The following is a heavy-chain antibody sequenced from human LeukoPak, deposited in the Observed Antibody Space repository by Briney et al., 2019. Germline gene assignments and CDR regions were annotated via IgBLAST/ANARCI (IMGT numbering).Heavy chain of an antibody. CDR1: GGTFSSYA. J-gene: IGHJ6*03. Sequence: SVKVSCKASGGTFSSYAISWVRQAPGQGLEWMGRIIPIFGTANYAQKFQGRVTITTDESTSTAYMELSSLRSGDTAVYYCARDVTVAGTFTRQNYYYYYMDVWGKGTTVTVSS. D-gene: IGHD6-19*01. V-gene: IGHV1-69*05. CDR2: IIPIFGTA. CDR3: ARDVTVAGTFTRQNYYYYYMDV.